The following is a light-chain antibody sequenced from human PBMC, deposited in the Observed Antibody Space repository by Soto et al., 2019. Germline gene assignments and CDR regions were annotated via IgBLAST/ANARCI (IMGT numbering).Light chain of an antibody. V-gene: IGKV1-5*03. Sequence: DIQMTQSPSTLSASVGDRVTITCRASQSISSWLAWYQKKPGKAPNLLIYKTSSLESGVPSRFSGSGSGTEFTLTVNSLQPDDFATYYCQKYDSYPLTFGGGPKVDIK. CDR1: QSISSW. CDR2: KTS. CDR3: QKYDSYPLT. J-gene: IGKJ4*01.